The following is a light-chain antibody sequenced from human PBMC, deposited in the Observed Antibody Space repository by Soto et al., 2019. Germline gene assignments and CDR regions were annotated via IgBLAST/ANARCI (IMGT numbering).Light chain of an antibody. V-gene: IGKV1-5*03. CDR1: QSISSW. J-gene: IGKJ2*01. CDR3: QQYNSYPYT. Sequence: DIQMTQSPSTLSASVGDRVTITCRASQSISSWLAWYQQKPGKAPKLLIYKASSLESGVPSRFSGSGSGTAFSLPIDSLPPDDFGTYYCQQYNSYPYTFGQGTKLEIK. CDR2: KAS.